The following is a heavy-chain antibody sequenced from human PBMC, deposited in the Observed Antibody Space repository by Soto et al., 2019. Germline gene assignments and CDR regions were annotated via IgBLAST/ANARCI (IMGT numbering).Heavy chain of an antibody. CDR2: IYYSGST. V-gene: IGHV4-30-4*01. Sequence: SETLSLTCTVSGGSISSGDYYWSWIRQPPGKGLEWIGYIYYSGSTYYNPSLKSRVTISVDTSKNQFSLKLSSVTAADTAVYYCARAGPGYCSSTSCYHTSGRKNWFDPWGQGTLVTVSS. CDR3: ARAGPGYCSSTSCYHTSGRKNWFDP. D-gene: IGHD2-2*01. J-gene: IGHJ5*02. CDR1: GGSISSGDYY.